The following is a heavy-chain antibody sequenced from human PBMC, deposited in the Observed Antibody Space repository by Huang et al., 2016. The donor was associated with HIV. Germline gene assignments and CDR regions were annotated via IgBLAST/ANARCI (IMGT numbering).Heavy chain of an antibody. Sequence: QVQLQESGPGLVKPSQTLSLTCTVSGASISSGSYYWTGIRQPAGKGMEGNGPIYTRGSTNYNPYLKTRVPISIDTSKNHFSLRLNSVTAAETAVYYCATWPPGSQMRAFDIWGPGTMITVSS. V-gene: IGHV4-61*09. J-gene: IGHJ3*02. D-gene: IGHD2-15*01. CDR2: IYTRGST. CDR3: ATWPPGSQMRAFDI. CDR1: GASISSGSYY.